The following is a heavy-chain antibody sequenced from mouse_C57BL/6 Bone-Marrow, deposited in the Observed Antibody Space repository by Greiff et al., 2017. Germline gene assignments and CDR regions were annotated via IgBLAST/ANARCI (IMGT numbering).Heavy chain of an antibody. J-gene: IGHJ3*01. D-gene: IGHD2-3*01. CDR3: AREGDGYYGAWFAY. CDR1: GYSITSGYY. Sequence: EVKLMESGPGLVKPSQSLSLTCSVTGYSITSGYYWNWIRQFPGNKLEWMGYISYDGSNNYNPSLKNRSSITRDTSKNQFFLKLNSVTTEDTATYYCAREGDGYYGAWFAYWGQGTLVTVSA. V-gene: IGHV3-6*01. CDR2: ISYDGSN.